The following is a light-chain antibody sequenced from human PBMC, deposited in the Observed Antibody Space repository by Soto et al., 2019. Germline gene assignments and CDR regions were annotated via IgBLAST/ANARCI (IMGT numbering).Light chain of an antibody. CDR3: QQYGNSPQT. CDR1: QSVSSTN. Sequence: EIVLTQSPGTLSLSPGERATLSCRASQSVSSTNVAWYQQKPGQTPNLLIYEASTRATGIPDRFSGSGSGTDYTLTIDRLEPEDFAVYYCQQYGNSPQTFGQGTKV. CDR2: EAS. J-gene: IGKJ1*01. V-gene: IGKV3-20*01.